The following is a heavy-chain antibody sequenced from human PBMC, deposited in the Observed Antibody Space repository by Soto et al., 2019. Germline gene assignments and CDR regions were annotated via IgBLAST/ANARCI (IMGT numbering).Heavy chain of an antibody. J-gene: IGHJ4*02. CDR1: GFTFRSYA. V-gene: IGHV3-23*01. Sequence: EVQLLESGGGLVQPGGSLRLSCAASGFTFRSYAMSWVRQAPGKGLEWVSAISGSGLVTYYADSVKGRFTISRDNSKNTLYLQMNSLRAEDTAVYYCAKIAVAEFSHYWGQGALVTVSS. CDR3: AKIAVAEFSHY. D-gene: IGHD6-19*01. CDR2: ISGSGLVT.